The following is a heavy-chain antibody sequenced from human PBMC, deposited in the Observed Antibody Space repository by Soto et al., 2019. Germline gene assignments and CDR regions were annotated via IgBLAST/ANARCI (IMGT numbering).Heavy chain of an antibody. V-gene: IGHV1-69*06. D-gene: IGHD2-2*01. Sequence: QLQLVQSGAEVKQPGSSLRVSCKASGGTFIRYAISWVRQAPGQGLEWMGGIIPIFGSANYAQKFQGRVTVTADKSTSTAYMELRSLRSEDTAVYYCATMGASSWRVPAPTQRAHQYNGMDVCGLGTTVTVSS. CDR3: ATMGASSWRVPAPTQRAHQYNGMDV. J-gene: IGHJ6*02. CDR1: GGTFIRYA. CDR2: IIPIFGSA.